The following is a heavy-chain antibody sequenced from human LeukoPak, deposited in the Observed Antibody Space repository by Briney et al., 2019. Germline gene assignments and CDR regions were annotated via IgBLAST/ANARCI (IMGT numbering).Heavy chain of an antibody. D-gene: IGHD3/OR15-3a*01. CDR1: GFTFSSYA. J-gene: IGHJ4*02. V-gene: IGHV3-30*04. CDR2: ISFDGKNK. Sequence: GRSLRLSCAASGFTFSSYAIHWVRQAPGKGLEWVALISFDGKNKFYADSVKGRFTISRDNSKNTLFLQMNSLKPEDTAVYFCARDSRLKWTEYYFDFWGQGTLVTVSS. CDR3: ARDSRLKWTEYYFDF.